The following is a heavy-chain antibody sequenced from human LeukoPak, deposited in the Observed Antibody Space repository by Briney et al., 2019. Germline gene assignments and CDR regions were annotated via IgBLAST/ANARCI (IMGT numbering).Heavy chain of an antibody. J-gene: IGHJ1*01. CDR3: ARGRAWELPDYFQL. Sequence: SETLSLTCAVSGGSFTHYYWSWIRQPPGKGLQWIGYIYSSGTTKYNPSLKSRVTISLDMPNNQISLILTSVTAADTAVYYCARGRAWELPDYFQLWGQGTLVTVSS. D-gene: IGHD1-26*01. CDR1: GGSFTHYY. CDR2: IYSSGTT. V-gene: IGHV4-59*08.